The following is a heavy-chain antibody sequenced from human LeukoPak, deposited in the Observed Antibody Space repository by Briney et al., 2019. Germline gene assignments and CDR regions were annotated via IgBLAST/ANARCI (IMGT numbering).Heavy chain of an antibody. Sequence: SETLSLTCTVSGGSISSYYWSWIRQPPGKGLEWIGYIYYSGSTSYNPSLKSRVTISVDTSQNQFSLRLSSVTAADTAVYYCARGRYVTTRGGAAAGFLDYWGQGTLVTVST. D-gene: IGHD6-13*01. CDR3: ARGRYVTTRGGAAAGFLDY. J-gene: IGHJ4*02. V-gene: IGHV4-59*12. CDR1: GGSISSYY. CDR2: IYYSGST.